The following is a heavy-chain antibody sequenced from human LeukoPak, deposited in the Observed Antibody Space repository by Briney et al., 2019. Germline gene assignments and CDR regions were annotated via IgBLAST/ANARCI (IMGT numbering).Heavy chain of an antibody. V-gene: IGHV3-30*01. CDR1: GFTFSSYA. J-gene: IGHJ6*03. D-gene: IGHD2-8*01. CDR2: ISYDGSNK. CDR3: ARGYGNGVRADYYYMDV. Sequence: QTGRSLRLSCAASGFTFSSYAMHWVRQAPGKGLEWVAVISYDGSNKDYADSVKGRFTISRDNSKNTLYLQMNSLRAEDTAVYYCARGYGNGVRADYYYMDVWGKGTTVTVSS.